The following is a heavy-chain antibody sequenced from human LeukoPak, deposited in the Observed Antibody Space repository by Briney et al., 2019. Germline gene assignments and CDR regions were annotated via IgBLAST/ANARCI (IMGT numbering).Heavy chain of an antibody. J-gene: IGHJ4*02. V-gene: IGHV1-2*04. CDR2: INPNSGGT. CDR3: ARDSALGDFDY. Sequence: ASVKVSCKASGYTFTSYGISWVRQAPGQGLEWMGWINPNSGGTNYAQKFQGWVTMTRDTSISTAYMELSRLRSDDTAVYYCARDSALGDFDYWGQGTLVTVSS. CDR1: GYTFTSYG.